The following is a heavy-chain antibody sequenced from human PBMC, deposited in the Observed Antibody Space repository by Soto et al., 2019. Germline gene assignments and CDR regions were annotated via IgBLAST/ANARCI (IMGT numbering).Heavy chain of an antibody. V-gene: IGHV3-21*01. CDR2: ISSSSSYI. D-gene: IGHD6-19*01. J-gene: IGHJ3*02. CDR3: ARGIAVAGLDDAFDI. Sequence: PGGSMRLSCAASGFTFSSYSMNWVRQAPGKGLEWVSSISSSSSYIYYADSVKGRFTISRDNAKNSLYLQMNSLRAEDTAVYYCARGIAVAGLDDAFDIWGQGTMVTVSS. CDR1: GFTFSSYS.